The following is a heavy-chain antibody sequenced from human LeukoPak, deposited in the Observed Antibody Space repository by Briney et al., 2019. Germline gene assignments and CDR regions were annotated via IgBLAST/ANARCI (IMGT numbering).Heavy chain of an antibody. V-gene: IGHV3-30-3*01. J-gene: IGHJ4*02. CDR1: GFTFSSYA. Sequence: GGSLRLSCAASGFTFSSYAMHWVRQAPGKGLEWVAVISYDGSNKYYADSVKGRFTISRDNSKNTLYLQMNSLGAEDTAVYYCAREGTSWDNWNYFDYWGQGTLVTVSS. CDR3: AREGTSWDNWNYFDY. D-gene: IGHD1-20*01. CDR2: ISYDGSNK.